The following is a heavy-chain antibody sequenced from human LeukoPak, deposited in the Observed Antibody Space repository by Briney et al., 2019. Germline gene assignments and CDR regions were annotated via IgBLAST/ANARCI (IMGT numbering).Heavy chain of an antibody. D-gene: IGHD3-10*01. CDR1: GGSISSGSYY. J-gene: IGHJ4*02. CDR2: IYTSGST. Sequence: SETLSLTCTVSGGSISSGSYYRSWIRQPAGKGLEWIGRIYTSGSTNYNPSLKSRVTISVDTSKNQFSLKLSSVTAADTAVYYCARDEVRADYFDYWGQGTLVTVSS. V-gene: IGHV4-61*02. CDR3: ARDEVRADYFDY.